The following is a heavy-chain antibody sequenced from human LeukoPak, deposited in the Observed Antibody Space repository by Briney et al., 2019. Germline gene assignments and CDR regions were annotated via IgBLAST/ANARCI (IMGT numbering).Heavy chain of an antibody. V-gene: IGHV1-69*04. CDR2: IIPIFGIA. J-gene: IGHJ5*02. CDR3: AREVVTTNRNWFDP. Sequence: ASVKVSCKPSGGTFSSYAISWVRQAPGQGLEWMGRIIPIFGIANYAQKFQGRVTITADKSTSTAYMELSSLRSEDTAVYYCAREVVTTNRNWFDPWGQGTLVTVSS. CDR1: GGTFSSYA. D-gene: IGHD4-11*01.